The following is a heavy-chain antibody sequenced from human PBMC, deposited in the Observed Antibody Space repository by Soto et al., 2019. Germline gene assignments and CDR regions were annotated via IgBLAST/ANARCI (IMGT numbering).Heavy chain of an antibody. CDR3: ARHHGPTTSENWFDP. D-gene: IGHD5-12*01. Sequence: QVHLVQSGVEVKTPGASVKVSCQASGYTFFTYDISWVRQAPGQGLEWMGWISTYSGDTKYAQKFQSRVTMTTDTSTTTAYLGLRSLRSDDTAGYYCARHHGPTTSENWFDPWGQGTLVTVSS. CDR1: GYTFFTYD. V-gene: IGHV1-18*01. J-gene: IGHJ5*02. CDR2: ISTYSGDT.